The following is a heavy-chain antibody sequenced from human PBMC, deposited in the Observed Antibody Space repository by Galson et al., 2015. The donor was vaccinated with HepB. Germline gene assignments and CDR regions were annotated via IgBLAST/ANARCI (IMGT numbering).Heavy chain of an antibody. V-gene: IGHV3-48*02. CDR1: GFTFSSYT. J-gene: IGHJ4*02. CDR3: ARDPYGAGSY. D-gene: IGHD3-10*01. Sequence: SLRLSCAASGFTFSSYTMNWVRQAPGKGPEWISYIGPSGSDRKYADSVKGRFTISRDNAKNSLYLEMNSLRDEDTAVYYCARDPYGAGSYWGQGTLVTVSS. CDR2: IGPSGSDR.